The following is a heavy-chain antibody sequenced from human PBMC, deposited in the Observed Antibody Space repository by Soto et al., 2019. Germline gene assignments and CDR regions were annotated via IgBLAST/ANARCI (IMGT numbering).Heavy chain of an antibody. D-gene: IGHD5-18*01. CDR2: IGGSGDST. V-gene: IGHV3-23*01. Sequence: GGSLRLSCAASGFTFRSYAMSWVRQAPGKGLEWVSTIGGSGDSTYFADSVKGRFTISRDNSKNTLYVRMNSLRAEDTAVYYCAKRVPYSYGHDYWGQGTLVTVSS. J-gene: IGHJ4*02. CDR3: AKRVPYSYGHDY. CDR1: GFTFRSYA.